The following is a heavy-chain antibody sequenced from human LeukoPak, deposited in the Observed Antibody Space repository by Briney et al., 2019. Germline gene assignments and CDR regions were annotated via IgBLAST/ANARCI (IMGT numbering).Heavy chain of an antibody. Sequence: PGGSLRLSCAASGFTFSSYWMSWVRQAPGKGLEWVANIKQDGSEKYYVDSVKGRFTISRDNAKNSLYLQMNSLRAEDTAVYYCARDFLVPRWSDFWSGYLDPSRHYFDYWGQGTLVTVSS. CDR2: IKQDGSEK. CDR3: ARDFLVPRWSDFWSGYLDPSRHYFDY. V-gene: IGHV3-7*01. D-gene: IGHD3-3*01. J-gene: IGHJ4*02. CDR1: GFTFSSYW.